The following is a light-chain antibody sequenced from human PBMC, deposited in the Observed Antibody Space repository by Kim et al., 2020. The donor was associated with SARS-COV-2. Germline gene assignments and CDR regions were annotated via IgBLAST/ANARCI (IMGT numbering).Light chain of an antibody. J-gene: IGLJ3*02. CDR3: QTWGTGIHGV. Sequence: QLVLTQSPSASASLGASVKLTCTLSSGHSSYAIAWHQQQPEKGPRYLMKLNSDGSHSKGDGIPDRFSGSSSGAERYLTISSLQSEDEADYYCQTWGTGIHGVFGGGTQRTVL. CDR2: LNSDGSH. CDR1: SGHSSYA. V-gene: IGLV4-69*01.